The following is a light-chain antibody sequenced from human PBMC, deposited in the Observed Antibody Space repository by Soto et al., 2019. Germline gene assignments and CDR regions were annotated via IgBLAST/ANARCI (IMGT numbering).Light chain of an antibody. CDR3: QQFHGSPRT. CDR2: GAS. V-gene: IGKV3-20*01. J-gene: IGKJ1*01. Sequence: EIVLTQSPGTLSLSPGERATLSCRASQTVTSSYLAWYQQKPGQAPRLLIYGASNRAAGIPDRFSGSGSGTDFTLTNSRLEPEDFAVYYCQQFHGSPRTFGQGTNVEIK. CDR1: QTVTSSY.